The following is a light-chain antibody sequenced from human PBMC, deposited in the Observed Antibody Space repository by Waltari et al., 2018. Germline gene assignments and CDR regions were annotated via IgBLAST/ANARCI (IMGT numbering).Light chain of an antibody. CDR3: QQRGTWPPLT. J-gene: IGKJ4*01. Sequence: VLTQSPVTLSLSPGERATLSCRASQSVRTYLAWYQQKPGQAPRLLIYDASNRATGIPGRFSGSGSGTDFTLTISSLEPEDVAVYYCQQRGTWPPLTFGGGTKVEIK. V-gene: IGKV3-11*01. CDR1: QSVRTY. CDR2: DAS.